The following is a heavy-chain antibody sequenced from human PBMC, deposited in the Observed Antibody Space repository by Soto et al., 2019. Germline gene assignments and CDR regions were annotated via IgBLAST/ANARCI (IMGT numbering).Heavy chain of an antibody. J-gene: IGHJ6*02. CDR1: GFTFSSYG. CDR3: AKDGRLPPFSDYYYGMDV. Sequence: GGSLRLSCAASGFTFSSYGMHWVRQAPGKGLEWVAVISYDGSNKYYADSVKGRFTISRDNSKNTLYLQMNSLRAEDTAVYYCAKDGRLPPFSDYYYGMDVWGQGTTVTVSS. V-gene: IGHV3-30*18. D-gene: IGHD6-6*01. CDR2: ISYDGSNK.